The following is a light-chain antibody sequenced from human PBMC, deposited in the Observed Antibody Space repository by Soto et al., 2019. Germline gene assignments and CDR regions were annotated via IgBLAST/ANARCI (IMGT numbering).Light chain of an antibody. CDR1: QSISIY. V-gene: IGKV1-39*01. J-gene: IGKJ5*01. CDR2: GAS. CDR3: QQTYTTPEIT. Sequence: DIQRTQSQSSLSASVVDRVTMTCRASQSISIYLNWYQLKPGKAPNLLMYGASYLKSGVPTRFSGSGSGTDFTLTISSLQPEDFAIYYCQQTYTTPEITFGQGTRLEIK.